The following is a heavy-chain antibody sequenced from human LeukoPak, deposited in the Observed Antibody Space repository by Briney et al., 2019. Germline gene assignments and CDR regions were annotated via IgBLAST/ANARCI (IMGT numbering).Heavy chain of an antibody. CDR2: MNPNSGNT. D-gene: IGHD3-22*01. Sequence: VASVKVSCKASGYTFTSYDINWVRQATGQGLEWMGWMNPNSGNTGYAQKFQGRVTITRNTSISTAYMELSSLRSEDTAVYYCARDHPTYYYDSSGDDAFDIWGQGTMVTVSS. CDR3: ARDHPTYYYDSSGDDAFDI. CDR1: GYTFTSYD. J-gene: IGHJ3*02. V-gene: IGHV1-8*03.